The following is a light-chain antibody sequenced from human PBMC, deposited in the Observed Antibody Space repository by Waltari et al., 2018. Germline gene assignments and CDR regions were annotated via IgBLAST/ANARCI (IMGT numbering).Light chain of an antibody. CDR3: SSYTSIIPPFL. J-gene: IGLJ1*01. Sequence: QSALTQPASVSGSSGQSITISCTRSSSALGGYSFVSWYQHHPGKAPKLIIYDVSHRPSGVSNLFSGSQSGNTASLTISGLQPEDEADYYCSSYTSIIPPFLFGTGTKV. V-gene: IGLV2-14*03. CDR1: SSALGGYSF. CDR2: DVS.